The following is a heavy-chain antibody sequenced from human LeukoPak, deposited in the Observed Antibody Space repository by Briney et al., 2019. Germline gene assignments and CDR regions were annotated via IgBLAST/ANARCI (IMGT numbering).Heavy chain of an antibody. J-gene: IGHJ6*03. V-gene: IGHV4-34*01. D-gene: IGHD6-25*01. CDR2: INHSGST. Sequence: SETLSLTCAVCGGSFSGYYWSWIRQPPGKGLEWIGEINHSGSTNYNPSLKSRVTISVDTSKNQFSLKLSSVTAADTAVYYCARASAHPYYYYYYYMDVWGKGTTVTVSS. CDR1: GGSFSGYY. CDR3: ARASAHPYYYYYYYMDV.